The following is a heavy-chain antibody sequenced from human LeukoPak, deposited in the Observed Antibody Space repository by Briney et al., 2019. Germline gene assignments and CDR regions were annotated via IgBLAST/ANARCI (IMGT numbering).Heavy chain of an antibody. V-gene: IGHV3-73*01. CDR1: GFTFSIYG. Sequence: GGSLRLSCAASGFTFSIYGMHWVRQASGKGLEWVGRIRSKANSYATAYAASVKGRFTISRDDSKNTAYLQMNSLKTEDTAVYYCTSPYYYDSSGYSSDYWGQGTLVTVSS. CDR3: TSPYYYDSSGYSSDY. CDR2: IRSKANSYAT. J-gene: IGHJ4*02. D-gene: IGHD3-22*01.